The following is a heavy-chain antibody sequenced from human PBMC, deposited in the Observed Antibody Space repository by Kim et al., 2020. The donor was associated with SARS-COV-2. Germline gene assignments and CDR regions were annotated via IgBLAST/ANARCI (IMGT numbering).Heavy chain of an antibody. CDR1: GFTFSTYW. CDR3: ARDSVVIAENYYHYGLDV. CDR2: INQDGGEK. J-gene: IGHJ6*02. Sequence: GGSLRLSCAASGFTFSTYWMSWVRQAPGKGLEWVANINQDGGEKYYVDSVKGRFTISRDNAKNSLYLHMNSLRAEDTAVYYCARDSVVIAENYYHYGLDVWGPGTTVTVSS. V-gene: IGHV3-7*03. D-gene: IGHD2-15*01.